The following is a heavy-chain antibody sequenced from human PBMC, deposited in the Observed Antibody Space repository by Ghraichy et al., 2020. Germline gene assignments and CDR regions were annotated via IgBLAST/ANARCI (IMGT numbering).Heavy chain of an antibody. Sequence: SETLSLTCTVSGDSISRSSYYWGWIRQPPGKGLEWIGSIYYSGSTYYSPSLRSRVTISVDTSKNQFSLKLSSVTAADTAVYYCARQAPRYNYGGGNWFDPWGQGTLVTVSS. CDR3: ARQAPRYNYGGGNWFDP. CDR2: IYYSGST. CDR1: GDSISRSSYY. J-gene: IGHJ5*02. D-gene: IGHD5-18*01. V-gene: IGHV4-39*01.